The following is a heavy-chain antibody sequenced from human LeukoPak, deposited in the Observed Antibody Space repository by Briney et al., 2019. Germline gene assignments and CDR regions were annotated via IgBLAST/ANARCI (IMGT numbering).Heavy chain of an antibody. D-gene: IGHD3-3*01. CDR1: GGSISSGDYY. CDR3: ARQLYDFWSGYYYYYGMDV. CDR2: IYYSGST. Sequence: SETLSLTCTVSGGSISSGDYYWSWIRQPPGKGLEWIGYIYYSGSTNYNPSLKSRVTISVDTSKNQFSLKLSSVTAADTAVYYCARQLYDFWSGYYYYYGMDVWGQGTTVTVSS. J-gene: IGHJ6*02. V-gene: IGHV4-61*08.